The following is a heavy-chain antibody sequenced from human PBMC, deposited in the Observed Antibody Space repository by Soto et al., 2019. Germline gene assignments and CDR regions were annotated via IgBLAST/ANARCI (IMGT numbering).Heavy chain of an antibody. Sequence: LSLTCTVSGGSISSGGYYWSWIRQHPGKGLEWIGYIYYSGSTYYNPSLKSRVTISVDTSKNQFSLKLSSVTAADTAVYYCARGLRDPAAAWFDPWGQGTLVT. V-gene: IGHV4-31*03. D-gene: IGHD6-13*01. CDR1: GGSISSGGYY. CDR2: IYYSGST. J-gene: IGHJ5*02. CDR3: ARGLRDPAAAWFDP.